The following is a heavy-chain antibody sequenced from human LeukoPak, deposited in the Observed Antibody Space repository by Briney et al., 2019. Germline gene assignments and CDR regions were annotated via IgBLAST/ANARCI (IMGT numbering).Heavy chain of an antibody. J-gene: IGHJ4*02. CDR2: IWYDGSNK. CDR3: ARDGKGPGYYFDY. D-gene: IGHD1-14*01. V-gene: IGHV3-33*01. Sequence: VIWYDGSNKYYADSVKGRFTISRDNSKNTLYLQMNSLRAEDTAVYYCARDGKGPGYYFDYWGQGTLVTVSS.